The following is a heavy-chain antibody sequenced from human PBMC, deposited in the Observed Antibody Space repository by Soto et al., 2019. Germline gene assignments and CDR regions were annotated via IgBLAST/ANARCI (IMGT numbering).Heavy chain of an antibody. CDR3: ARFTHAYYDFWSGPPVAFDI. D-gene: IGHD3-3*01. V-gene: IGHV3-11*01. CDR2: ISSSGSTI. Sequence: GGSLRLCCAASGFTFSDYYMSWIRQAPGKGLEWVSYISSSGSTIYYADSVKGRFTISRDNAKNSLYLQMNSLRAEDTAVYYCARFTHAYYDFWSGPPVAFDIWGQGTMVTVSS. CDR1: GFTFSDYY. J-gene: IGHJ3*02.